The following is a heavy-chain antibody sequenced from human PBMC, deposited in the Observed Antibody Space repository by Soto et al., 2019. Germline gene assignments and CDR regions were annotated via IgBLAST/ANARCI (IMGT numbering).Heavy chain of an antibody. CDR3: ARAIGSVEYYYGMDV. V-gene: IGHV3-13*01. CDR1: GFTFSSYD. CDR2: IGTAGDT. D-gene: IGHD3-10*01. J-gene: IGHJ6*02. Sequence: PGGSLRLSCAASGFTFSSYDMHWVRQATGKGLEWVSAIGTAGDTYYPGSVKGRFTISRENAKNSLYLQMNSLRAGDTAVYYCARAIGSVEYYYGMDVWGQGTTVTVSS.